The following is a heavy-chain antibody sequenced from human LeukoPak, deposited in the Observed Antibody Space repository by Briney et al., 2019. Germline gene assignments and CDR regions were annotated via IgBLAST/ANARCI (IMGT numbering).Heavy chain of an antibody. V-gene: IGHV1-2*02. CDR1: GYTFTGYY. CDR3: ARGHASIAVADTYYYYYMDV. Sequence: ASVKVSCKASGYTFTGYYMHWVRQAPGQGLEWMGWINPNSGGTNYAQKFQGRVTMTRDTSISTAYMELSRLRSDDTAVYYCARGHASIAVADTYYYYYMDVWGKGTTVTTSS. D-gene: IGHD6-19*01. J-gene: IGHJ6*03. CDR2: INPNSGGT.